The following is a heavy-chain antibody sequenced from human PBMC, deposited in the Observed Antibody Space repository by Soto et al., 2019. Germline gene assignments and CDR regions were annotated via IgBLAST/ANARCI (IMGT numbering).Heavy chain of an antibody. CDR1: GFTFSNAW. CDR2: IKSKPDGGTT. CDR3: TAVAYCSSTSCPYYYYGMDV. Sequence: EVQLVESGGGLVKPGGSLRLSCAASGFTFSNAWMSWVRQAPGKGLEWVGRIKSKPDGGTTDYAAPVKGRFTISRDDSKNTLYLQMNSLKTEDTAVYYCTAVAYCSSTSCPYYYYGMDVWGQVTTVTVSS. V-gene: IGHV3-15*01. J-gene: IGHJ6*02. D-gene: IGHD2-2*01.